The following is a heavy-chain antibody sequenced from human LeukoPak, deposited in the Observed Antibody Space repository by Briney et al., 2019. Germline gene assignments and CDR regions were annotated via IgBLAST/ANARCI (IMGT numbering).Heavy chain of an antibody. CDR3: ARVRSSSWSYYYYGMDV. Sequence: SETLSLTCAVYGGSFSGYYWSWIRQPPGKGLEWIGEINHSGSTNYNPSLKSRVTISVDTSKNQFSLKLSSVAAADTAVYYCARVRSSSWSYYYYGMDVWGQGTTVTVSS. D-gene: IGHD6-13*01. J-gene: IGHJ6*02. CDR2: INHSGST. CDR1: GGSFSGYY. V-gene: IGHV4-34*01.